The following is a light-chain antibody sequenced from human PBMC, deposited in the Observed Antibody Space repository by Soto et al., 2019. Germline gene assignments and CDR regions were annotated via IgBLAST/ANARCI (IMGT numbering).Light chain of an antibody. V-gene: IGKV1-5*01. J-gene: IGKJ1*01. CDR2: DAS. CDR1: QTINTW. Sequence: DIQMTQSPSTLSASVGDRVSITCRASQTINTWLAWYQQRPGKAPKLLIYDASSLKSGVPSRFSGSGSGTEFTLTISSLQPDDFATYYCQQYHVLETFGQGTKVEIK. CDR3: QQYHVLET.